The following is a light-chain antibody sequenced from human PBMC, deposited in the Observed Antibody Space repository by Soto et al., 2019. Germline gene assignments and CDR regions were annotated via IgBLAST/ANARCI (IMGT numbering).Light chain of an antibody. CDR1: SSNVGINS. J-gene: IGLJ3*02. Sequence: QSVLTQPPSVSAAPGQTVTISCSGSSSNVGINSVSWYQQLPGTAPKLLIYDNNKRPSGSPDRFSGSRSGTSATLGITGLQTGDEADYYCGAWDTSLSAGVFGGGTKLTVL. V-gene: IGLV1-51*01. CDR3: GAWDTSLSAGV. CDR2: DNN.